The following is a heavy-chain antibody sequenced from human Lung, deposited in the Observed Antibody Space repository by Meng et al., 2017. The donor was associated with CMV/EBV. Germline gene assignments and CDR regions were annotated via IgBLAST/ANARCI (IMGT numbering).Heavy chain of an antibody. CDR1: GYTFTDYY. Sequence: QVQLAQSGAEVKKPGASLKLSCKASGYTFTDYYIHWVRQAPGQGLEWMGWINLNSGGTHDSQNFQGRVTMTTNTSISTAYMELSRLTSDDTAVYYCAGDKGWSGYDVWGQGTMVTVS. V-gene: IGHV1-2*02. CDR3: AGDKGWSGYDV. J-gene: IGHJ4*02. D-gene: IGHD3-3*01. CDR2: INLNSGGT.